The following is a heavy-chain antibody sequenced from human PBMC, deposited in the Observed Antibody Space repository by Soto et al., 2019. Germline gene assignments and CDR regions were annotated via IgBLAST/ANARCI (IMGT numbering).Heavy chain of an antibody. CDR1: GFTFSSYA. V-gene: IGHV3-23*01. CDR3: AKGSHLTYYDFWSGYYRGVDEDYYYGMDV. Sequence: PGGSLRLSCAASGFTFSSYAMSWVRQAPGKGLEWVSAISGSGGSRYYADSVKGRFTISRDNSKNTLYLQMNSLRAEDTAVYYCAKGSHLTYYDFWSGYYRGVDEDYYYGMDVWGQGTTVTVSS. CDR2: ISGSGGSR. D-gene: IGHD3-3*01. J-gene: IGHJ6*02.